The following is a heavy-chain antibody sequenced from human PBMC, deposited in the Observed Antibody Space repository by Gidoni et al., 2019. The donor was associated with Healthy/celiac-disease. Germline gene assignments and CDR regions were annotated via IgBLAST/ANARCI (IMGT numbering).Heavy chain of an antibody. Sequence: QVQLVESGGGVVQPGRSLRLSCAASGFTFSSYGMHWVRQAPGKGLEWVAVISYDGSNKYYADSVKGRFTISRDNSKNTLYLQMNSLRAEDTAVYYCAKDDRYYYDSSGYYYLPEYWGQGTLVTVSS. V-gene: IGHV3-30*18. J-gene: IGHJ4*02. CDR1: GFTFSSYG. CDR3: AKDDRYYYDSSGYYYLPEY. D-gene: IGHD3-22*01. CDR2: ISYDGSNK.